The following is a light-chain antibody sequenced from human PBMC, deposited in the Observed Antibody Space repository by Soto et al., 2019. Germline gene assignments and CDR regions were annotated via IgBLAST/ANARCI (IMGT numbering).Light chain of an antibody. CDR1: QSVSSY. CDR2: DAS. J-gene: IGKJ4*01. CDR3: QQRSNWVS. V-gene: IGKV3-11*01. Sequence: EIVLTQSPATLSLSPGERATLSCRASQSVSSYLAWYQQKPGQAPRLLIYDASNRATGIPARFSGSGSGTDFTLTISSLEPEYFAVYYCQQRSNWVSFGGGTKVDIK.